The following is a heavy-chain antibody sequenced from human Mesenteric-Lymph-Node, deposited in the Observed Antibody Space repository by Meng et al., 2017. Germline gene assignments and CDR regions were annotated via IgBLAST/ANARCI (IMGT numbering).Heavy chain of an antibody. CDR3: ARDYYGDYGPYAFDI. D-gene: IGHD4-17*01. CDR1: GFTFSSYE. V-gene: IGHV3-48*03. CDR2: ISSSGSTI. J-gene: IGHJ3*02. Sequence: GESLKISCAASGFTFSSYEMNWVRQAPGKGLEWVSYISSSGSTIYYADSVKGRFTISRDNAKNSLYLQMNSLRAEDTAVYYCARDYYGDYGPYAFDIWGQGTTVTVSS.